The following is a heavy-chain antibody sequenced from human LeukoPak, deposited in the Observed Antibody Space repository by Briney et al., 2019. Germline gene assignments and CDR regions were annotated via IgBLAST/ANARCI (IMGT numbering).Heavy chain of an antibody. D-gene: IGHD2-21*02. CDR3: ARAYCGGDCYFYRLFDY. CDR2: IYPGDSDT. V-gene: IGHV5-51*01. Sequence: GESLKISCQGSGYSFTSYWIGWVRQMPGKGLEWMGIIYPGDSDTRYSPSFQGQVTISADKSISTAYLQWSSLKASDTAMYYCARAYCGGDCYFYRLFDYWGQGTLVTVSS. CDR1: GYSFTSYW. J-gene: IGHJ4*02.